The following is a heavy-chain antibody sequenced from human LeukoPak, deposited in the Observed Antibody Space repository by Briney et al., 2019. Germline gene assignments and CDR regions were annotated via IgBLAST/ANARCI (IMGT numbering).Heavy chain of an antibody. CDR3: ARDLSPLGTANWFDP. V-gene: IGHV1-2*02. J-gene: IGHJ5*02. Sequence: ASVKVSCKASGYTFTGYYMHWVRQAPGQGLEWMGWINPNSGGTNYAQKFQGRVTMTRDTSISTAYMELSRLRSDDTAVYYCARDLSPLGTANWFDPWGQGTLVTVSS. CDR2: INPNSGGT. D-gene: IGHD1/OR15-1a*01. CDR1: GYTFTGYY.